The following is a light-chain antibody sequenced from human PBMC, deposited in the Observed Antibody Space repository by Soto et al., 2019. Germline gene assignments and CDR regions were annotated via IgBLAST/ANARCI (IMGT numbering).Light chain of an antibody. CDR1: QSVSSY. CDR3: QQRSNWQRT. J-gene: IGKJ1*01. V-gene: IGKV3-11*01. Sequence: EIVLTQSPATLSLSPGERATLSCRASQSVSSYLAWLQQKPGQAPRLLIYDASNRATGIPARFSGSGSGTDFTLTISSLEPEDFAVYYCQQRSNWQRTFGQGTKVEIK. CDR2: DAS.